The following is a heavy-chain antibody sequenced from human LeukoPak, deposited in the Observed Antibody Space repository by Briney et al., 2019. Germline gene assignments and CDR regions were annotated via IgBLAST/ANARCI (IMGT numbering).Heavy chain of an antibody. V-gene: IGHV1-69*02. CDR3: ARNQSVYFPETCFDP. Sequence: ASVKVSCKASGGTFSSYTISWVRQAPGQGLEWMGRIIPILGIANYAQKFQGRVTITADKSTSTAYMELSSLRSEDTALYYCARNQSVYFPETCFDPWAREPWSPSPQ. CDR2: IIPILGIA. CDR1: GGTFSSYT. D-gene: IGHD3-9*01. J-gene: IGHJ5*02.